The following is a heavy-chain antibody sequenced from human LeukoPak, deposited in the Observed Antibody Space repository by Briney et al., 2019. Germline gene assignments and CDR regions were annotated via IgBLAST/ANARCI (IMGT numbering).Heavy chain of an antibody. V-gene: IGHV1-69*13. D-gene: IGHD6-19*01. CDR3: ARDGDSSGPNWFDP. Sequence: SVKVSCKASGYTFTNFDINWVRQAAGQGLEWMGGIIPIFGTANYAQKFQGRVTITADESTSTAYMELSSLRSEDTAVYYCARDGDSSGPNWFDPWGQGTLVTVSS. J-gene: IGHJ5*02. CDR2: IIPIFGTA. CDR1: GYTFTNFD.